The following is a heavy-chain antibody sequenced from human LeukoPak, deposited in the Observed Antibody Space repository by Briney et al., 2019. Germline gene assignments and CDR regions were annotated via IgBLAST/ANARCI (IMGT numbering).Heavy chain of an antibody. D-gene: IGHD6-19*01. J-gene: IGHJ4*02. V-gene: IGHV4-39*07. CDR2: INHSGST. CDR1: GGSISSSSYY. Sequence: SETLSLTCTVSGGSISSSSYYWGWIRQPPGKGLEWIGEINHSGSTNYNPSLKSRVTISVDTSKNQFSLKLSSVTAADTAVYYCARARKGSGWYRGTYYFDYWGQGTLVTVSS. CDR3: ARARKGSGWYRGTYYFDY.